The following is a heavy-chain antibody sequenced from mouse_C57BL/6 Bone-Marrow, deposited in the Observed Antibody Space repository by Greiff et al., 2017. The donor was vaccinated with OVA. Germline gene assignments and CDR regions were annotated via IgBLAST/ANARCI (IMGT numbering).Heavy chain of an antibody. J-gene: IGHJ1*03. V-gene: IGHV1-81*01. CDR2: IYPRSGNT. CDR1: GYTFTSYG. CDR3: AREGRYVRYFDV. D-gene: IGHD1-1*02. Sequence: QVQLQQSGAELARPGASVKLSCKASGYTFTSYGISWVKQSTGQGLEWIGEIYPRSGNTYSNEKFKGKATLTADKSSSKAYMELRRLTSDDSAVYFCAREGRYVRYFDVWGTGTTVTVSS.